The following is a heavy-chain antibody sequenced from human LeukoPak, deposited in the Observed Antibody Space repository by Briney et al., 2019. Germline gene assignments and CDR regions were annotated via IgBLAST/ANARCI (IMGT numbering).Heavy chain of an antibody. D-gene: IGHD5-12*01. CDR1: GFTFSHYA. J-gene: IGHJ5*02. CDR3: ARGYSHNSGGWLDP. V-gene: IGHV3-23*01. Sequence: PGGSLRLSCAVSGFTFSHYAMSWVRQAPGTGLEWVGSLTDSGDATYYADSVKGRLTISRDNSNSTLYLHISGLRDEDTAVYYCARGYSHNSGGWLDPWGQGTLDTVSS. CDR2: LTDSGDAT.